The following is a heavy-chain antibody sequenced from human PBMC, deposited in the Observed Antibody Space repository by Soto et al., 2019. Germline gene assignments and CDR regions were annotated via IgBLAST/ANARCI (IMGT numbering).Heavy chain of an antibody. V-gene: IGHV4-59*08. D-gene: IGHD2-15*01. CDR1: GGSISSYY. CDR3: ARHFRSGGYTFGY. CDR2: IYYSGST. Sequence: SETLSLTCTVSGGSISSYYWSWIRQPPGKGLEWIGYIYYSGSTNYNPSLKSRVTISVDTSKNQFSLKLSSVTAADTAVYYCARHFRSGGYTFGYWGQGTLVTVSS. J-gene: IGHJ4*02.